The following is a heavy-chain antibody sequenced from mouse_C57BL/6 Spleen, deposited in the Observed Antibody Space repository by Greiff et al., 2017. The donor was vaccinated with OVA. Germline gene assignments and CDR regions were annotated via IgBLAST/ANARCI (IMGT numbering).Heavy chain of an antibody. CDR1: GYTFTSYW. V-gene: IGHV1-53*01. Sequence: QVQLQQPGTELVKPGASVKLSCKASGYTFTSYWMHWVKQRPGQGLEWIGNINPSNGGTNYNEKFKSKATLTVDKSSSTAYMQLSSLTSEDSAVYYCARWDYGSRYYYAMDYWGQGTSVTVSS. D-gene: IGHD1-1*01. CDR3: ARWDYGSRYYYAMDY. CDR2: INPSNGGT. J-gene: IGHJ4*01.